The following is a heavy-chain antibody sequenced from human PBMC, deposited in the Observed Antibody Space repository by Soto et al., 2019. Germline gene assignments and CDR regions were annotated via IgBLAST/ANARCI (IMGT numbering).Heavy chain of an antibody. J-gene: IGHJ4*02. CDR2: IYYTGTT. D-gene: IGHD3-22*01. CDR1: GSPISSYY. CDR3: ARLGDYYQAFDY. Sequence: SETLSLTCPFSGSPISSYYWIWFRQSTGQGLEWVGYIYYTGTTTYSPSLKSRLTISVDASKSQLSLSLRSVTAADTAVYYCARLGDYYQAFDYWGQGTLVTVSS. V-gene: IGHV4-59*12.